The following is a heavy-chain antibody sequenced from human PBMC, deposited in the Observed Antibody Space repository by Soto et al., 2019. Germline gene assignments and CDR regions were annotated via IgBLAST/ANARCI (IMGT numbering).Heavy chain of an antibody. D-gene: IGHD5-12*01. CDR2: IPSRGRS. CDR1: GASVAGGSYY. CDR3: ARDTYSGYDFGL. Sequence: QVQLRESGPGLVKPSQTLSLTCSVSGASVAGGSYYWSWVRQPPGKGLEWIGYIPSRGRSFYNPSLTSRGTISARTSKNQLSLQLTSVTAADTAVYYCARDTYSGYDFGLWGQGTLVTVSS. V-gene: IGHV4-30-4*01. J-gene: IGHJ5*02.